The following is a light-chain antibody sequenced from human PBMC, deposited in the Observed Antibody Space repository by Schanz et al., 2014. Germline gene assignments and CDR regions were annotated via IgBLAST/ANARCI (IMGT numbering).Light chain of an antibody. J-gene: IGKJ2*01. CDR2: GAS. V-gene: IGKV3-15*01. CDR1: QSVNSN. Sequence: IVMTQSPATLSVSPGERASLSCRASQSVNSNLAWYQQKPGQAPRLLIYGASTRATGIPARFSGSGSGSGFTLTISSLQSEDFAVYYCQQYNNWPYTFGQGTKLEIK. CDR3: QQYNNWPYT.